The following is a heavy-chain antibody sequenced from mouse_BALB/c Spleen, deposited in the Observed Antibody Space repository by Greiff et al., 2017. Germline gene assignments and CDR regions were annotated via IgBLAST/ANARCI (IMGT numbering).Heavy chain of an antibody. D-gene: IGHD5-1-1*01. V-gene: IGHV5-6-5*01. J-gene: IGHJ2*01. Sequence: EVNVVESGGGLVKPGGSLKLSCAASGFTFSSYAMSWVRQTPEKRLEWVASISSGGSTYYPDSVKGRFTISRDNARNILYLQMSSLRSEDTAMYYCARGGGYQYYFDYWGQGTTLTVSS. CDR3: ARGGGYQYYFDY. CDR1: GFTFSSYA. CDR2: ISSGGST.